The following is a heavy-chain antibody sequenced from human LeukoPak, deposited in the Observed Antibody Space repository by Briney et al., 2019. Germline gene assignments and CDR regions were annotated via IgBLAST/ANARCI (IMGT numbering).Heavy chain of an antibody. CDR1: GYTLTELS. V-gene: IGHV1-24*01. D-gene: IGHD3-22*01. CDR3: ARGDYYDSSGGLDY. J-gene: IGHJ4*02. Sequence: ASVKVSCKVSGYTLTELSMHWVRQAPGKGLEWMGGFDPEDGETIYAQKFQGRVTMTTDTSTSTAYMELRSLRSDDTAVYYCARGDYYDSSGGLDYWGQGTLVTVSS. CDR2: FDPEDGET.